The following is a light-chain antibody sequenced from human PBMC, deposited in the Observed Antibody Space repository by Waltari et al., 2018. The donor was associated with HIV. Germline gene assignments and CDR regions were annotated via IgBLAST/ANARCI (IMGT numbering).Light chain of an antibody. J-gene: IGKJ4*01. CDR1: QSISTY. CDR2: GAF. CDR3: QQTFRIPLT. V-gene: IGKV1-39*01. Sequence: DIQMTQSPSSLSASVGDSVTLTCRASQSISTYLNWYQQRPGKAPKLLIYGAFALQSGVPSGFSGSGSGTDFTLTITSLQPEDFATYYCQQTFRIPLTFGGGTKV.